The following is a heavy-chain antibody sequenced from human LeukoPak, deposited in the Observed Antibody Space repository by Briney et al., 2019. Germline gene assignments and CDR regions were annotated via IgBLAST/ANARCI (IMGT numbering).Heavy chain of an antibody. V-gene: IGHV3-48*02. J-gene: IGHJ6*02. D-gene: IGHD2-15*01. Sequence: GGSLRLSCAASGFTFSSYTMNWVRQTPGKGPEWVTYISSSSSTIYYADSVKGRFTISRDTAKNSLYLKMNSLRDEDTAVYYCARGGYCSGGSCYPAMDVWGQGTTVTVSS. CDR1: GFTFSSYT. CDR2: ISSSSSTI. CDR3: ARGGYCSGGSCYPAMDV.